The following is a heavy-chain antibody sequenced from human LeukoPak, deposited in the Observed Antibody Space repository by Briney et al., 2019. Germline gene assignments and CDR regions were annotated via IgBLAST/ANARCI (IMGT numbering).Heavy chain of an antibody. D-gene: IGHD3-22*01. J-gene: IGHJ4*02. Sequence: ETGGSLRFSCAASGFTVSSNYMSWVRQAPGKGLEWVSVIYSGGSTYYADSVKGRFTISRDNSKNTLYLQMNSLRAEDTAVYYCARDVYYYDSSAKGGYYFDYWGQGTLVTVSS. CDR1: GFTVSSNY. CDR2: IYSGGST. V-gene: IGHV3-53*01. CDR3: ARDVYYYDSSAKGGYYFDY.